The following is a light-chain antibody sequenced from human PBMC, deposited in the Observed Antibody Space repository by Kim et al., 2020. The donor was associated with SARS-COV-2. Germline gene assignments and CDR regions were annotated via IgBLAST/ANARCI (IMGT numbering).Light chain of an antibody. Sequence: SYELTQPPSVSVSPGQTASITCSGDKLDDKYVGWYQQKPGQSPVLIIYQDAKRPSGIPERFSGSNSGNTATLTISGTQAIDEADYYCQAWDSGIAGVFGGGTQLTVL. J-gene: IGLJ2*01. CDR2: QDA. CDR3: QAWDSGIAGV. V-gene: IGLV3-1*01. CDR1: KLDDKY.